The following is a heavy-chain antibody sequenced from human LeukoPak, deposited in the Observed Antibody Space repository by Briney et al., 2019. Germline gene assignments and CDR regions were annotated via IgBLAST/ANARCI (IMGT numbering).Heavy chain of an antibody. CDR3: AKEPYYYDSSGSVLDY. Sequence: GGSLRLSCAASGFTFSSYAMSWVRQAPGKGLEWVSAISGSGGSTYYAASVKGRFTISRDNSKNTLYLQMKSLRAEDTAVYYCAKEPYYYDSSGSVLDYWGQGTLVTVSS. J-gene: IGHJ4*02. D-gene: IGHD3-22*01. CDR1: GFTFSSYA. V-gene: IGHV3-23*01. CDR2: ISGSGGST.